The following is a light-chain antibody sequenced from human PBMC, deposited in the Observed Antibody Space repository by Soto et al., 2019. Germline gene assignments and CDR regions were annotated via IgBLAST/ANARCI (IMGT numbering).Light chain of an antibody. CDR1: QSISDW. Sequence: DIQMTQSPSTLSASVGDTVTITCRASQSISDWLAWYQQKPGKAPKLLIYKASSLEGGVPARFSGSGSGTEFTLTISSLQPDDFATYYCQQYNGERVFGQGTKVDIK. CDR3: QQYNGERV. CDR2: KAS. J-gene: IGKJ1*01. V-gene: IGKV1-5*03.